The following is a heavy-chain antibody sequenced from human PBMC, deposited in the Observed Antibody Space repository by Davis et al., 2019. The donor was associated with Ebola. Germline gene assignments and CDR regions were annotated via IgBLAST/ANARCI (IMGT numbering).Heavy chain of an antibody. V-gene: IGHV3-7*03. CDR2: IKKDGSDK. D-gene: IGHD3-10*01. CDR1: GLPFRRYW. CDR3: ARGHYGLDV. J-gene: IGHJ6*02. Sequence: SLQISCAASGLPFRRYWMSWVRQAPGTGLEWVANIKKDGSDKNYVDSVKGRFTISRDNAKHSLYLQMSSLRAEDTALYYCARGHYGLDVWGQGTTVTVSS.